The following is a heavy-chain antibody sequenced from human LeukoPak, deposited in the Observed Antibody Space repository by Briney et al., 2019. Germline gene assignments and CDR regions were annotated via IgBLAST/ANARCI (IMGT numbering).Heavy chain of an antibody. CDR3: ARRFDS. CDR1: GFTFSSYS. J-gene: IGHJ4*02. Sequence: PGGSLRLSCAASGFTFSSYSMNWVRQAPGKGLEWVSYISSSSNTIYYADSVKGRFTISRDNAKNSLYLQMNSLRAEDTAVYYCARRFDSWGQGTLVTVSS. V-gene: IGHV3-48*04. CDR2: ISSSSNTI.